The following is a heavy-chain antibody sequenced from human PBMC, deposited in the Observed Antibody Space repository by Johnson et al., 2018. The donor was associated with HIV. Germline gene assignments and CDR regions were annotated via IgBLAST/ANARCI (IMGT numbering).Heavy chain of an antibody. V-gene: IGHV3-11*04. D-gene: IGHD5-24*01. CDR1: GFTVSSNY. CDR3: AREMAWEDAFDI. J-gene: IGHJ3*02. Sequence: QVQLVESGGGLVQPGGSLRLSCAASGFTVSSNYMSWVRQAPGKGLEWLSYISSSGTAKYYADSVKGRFTISRDNAKNSLYLQMNSLRAEDTAVFYCAREMAWEDAFDIWGQGTMVTVSS. CDR2: ISSSGTAK.